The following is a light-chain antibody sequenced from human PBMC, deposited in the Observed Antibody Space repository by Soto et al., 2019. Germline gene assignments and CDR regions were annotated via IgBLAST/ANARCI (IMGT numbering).Light chain of an antibody. CDR2: DAS. CDR1: QDISNY. Sequence: DIQMTQSPSSLSASVGDRVTITCQASQDISNYLNSYQQKPGKAPKLLIYDASNLETGVPSRFSGSGSGTDFTFTISSLQPEDIATYYCQQYDNLLLTFGGGTKVDIK. CDR3: QQYDNLLLT. V-gene: IGKV1-33*01. J-gene: IGKJ4*01.